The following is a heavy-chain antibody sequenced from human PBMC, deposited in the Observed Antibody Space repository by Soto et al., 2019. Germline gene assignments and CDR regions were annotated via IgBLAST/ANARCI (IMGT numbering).Heavy chain of an antibody. Sequence: SETLSLTCAVYGGSFSCYYWSWIRQPPGKGLELIGEINHSGSTNYNPSLKSRVTISVDTSKNQFSLKLSSVTAADTAVYYCVRYGGEQLVPMYYFDYWGQGTLDTVSS. D-gene: IGHD6-13*01. CDR1: GGSFSCYY. CDR3: VRYGGEQLVPMYYFDY. CDR2: INHSGST. J-gene: IGHJ4*02. V-gene: IGHV4-34*01.